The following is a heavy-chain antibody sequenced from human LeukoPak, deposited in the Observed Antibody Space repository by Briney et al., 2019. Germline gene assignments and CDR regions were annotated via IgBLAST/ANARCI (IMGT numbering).Heavy chain of an antibody. Sequence: GGSLRLSCAASGFTVSSNYMNWVRQAPGKGLEWVSSISSSSSYIYYADSVKGRFTISRDNAKNSLYLQMNSLRAEDTAVYYCARATSDYGDYGFDYWGQGTLVTVSS. D-gene: IGHD4-17*01. CDR3: ARATSDYGDYGFDY. CDR1: GFTVSSNY. V-gene: IGHV3-21*01. CDR2: ISSSSSYI. J-gene: IGHJ4*02.